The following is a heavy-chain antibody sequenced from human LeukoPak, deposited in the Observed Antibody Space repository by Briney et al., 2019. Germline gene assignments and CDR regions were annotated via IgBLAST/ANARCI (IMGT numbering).Heavy chain of an antibody. Sequence: SETLSLTCSVSGGSISSDSYYWTWIRQPAGKGLEWIGRIKTSGSTNYNPSLKSRVTMSVDTSKNQFSLKLSSVTAADTAVYYCARNIRGYSYGLPYYFDYWGQGTLVTVSS. D-gene: IGHD5-18*01. J-gene: IGHJ4*02. CDR2: IKTSGST. CDR1: GGSISSDSYY. V-gene: IGHV4-61*02. CDR3: ARNIRGYSYGLPYYFDY.